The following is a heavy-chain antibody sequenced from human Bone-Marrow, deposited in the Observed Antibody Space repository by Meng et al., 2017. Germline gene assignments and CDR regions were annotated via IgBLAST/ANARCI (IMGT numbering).Heavy chain of an antibody. D-gene: IGHD3-3*01. Sequence: VQPREVGPGLVKPSGTLSLTRAVSGVSIRSSHWWGWVRQPPGKGLEWIGEIYHDGSTNYTPSLKSRVTISVDKSKNQFSLKLSSVTAADTAVYYCARAAYDIWSGYAPWGQGSLVTVSS. V-gene: IGHV4-4*02. J-gene: IGHJ5*02. CDR3: ARAAYDIWSGYAP. CDR1: GVSIRSSHW. CDR2: IYHDGST.